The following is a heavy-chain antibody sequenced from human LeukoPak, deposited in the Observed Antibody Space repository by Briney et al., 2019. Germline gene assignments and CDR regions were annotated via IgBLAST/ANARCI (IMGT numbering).Heavy chain of an antibody. D-gene: IGHD3-3*01. J-gene: IGHJ4*02. V-gene: IGHV1-18*01. CDR2: ISPYNRNT. CDR3: VRDRPTVFGVAPPFDY. CDR1: GYTFTKYG. Sequence: ASVNVSCKTSGYTFTKYGISWVRQAPGQGLEWLGWISPYNRNTKSTQKVQGRITMTTDTSTSTAYMELRSLRSDDTAVYYCVRDRPTVFGVAPPFDYWGQGTLVTVSS.